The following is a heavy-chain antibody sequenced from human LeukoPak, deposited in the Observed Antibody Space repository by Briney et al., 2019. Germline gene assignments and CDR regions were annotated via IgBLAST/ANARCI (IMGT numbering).Heavy chain of an antibody. CDR1: GFTFSSYE. V-gene: IGHV3-48*03. J-gene: IGHJ5*02. CDR2: ISSSGSTI. Sequence: GGSLRLSCEASGFTFSSYEMNWVRQAPGKGLEWVSYISSSGSTIYYADSVKGRFTISRDNAKNSLYLQMNSLRAEDTAVYYCARDLGQYYDTSDNWFDPWGQGTLVTVSS. CDR3: ARDLGQYYDTSDNWFDP. D-gene: IGHD3-22*01.